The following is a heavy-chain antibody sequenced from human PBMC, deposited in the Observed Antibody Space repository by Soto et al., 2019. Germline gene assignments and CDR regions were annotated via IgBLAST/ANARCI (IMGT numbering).Heavy chain of an antibody. D-gene: IGHD1-26*01. CDR2: IYHGAYT. CDR3: ARWDSNWFDP. CDR1: GGSITTDY. V-gene: IGHV4-59*01. J-gene: IGHJ5*02. Sequence: PSETLSLTCNVSGGSITTDYWSWIRQPRGKGLEWIGYIYHGAYTNYNPILKSRVTITGETSKNQVSLKLNSVTTADTGVYYCARWDSNWFDPWGQGVLVTVSS.